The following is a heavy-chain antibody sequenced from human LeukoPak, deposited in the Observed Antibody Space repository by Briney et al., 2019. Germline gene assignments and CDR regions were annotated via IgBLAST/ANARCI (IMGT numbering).Heavy chain of an antibody. J-gene: IGHJ4*02. Sequence: GGSLRLSCAASGFTFSSYWMHWVRQAPGKGLVWVSRINSDGSSTSYADSVKGRFTISRDNAKNTLYQQMNSLRAEDTAVYYCARDGHAGWSGFAMANWGQGTLVTVSS. D-gene: IGHD3-3*01. CDR1: GFTFSSYW. V-gene: IGHV3-74*01. CDR3: ARDGHAGWSGFAMAN. CDR2: INSDGSST.